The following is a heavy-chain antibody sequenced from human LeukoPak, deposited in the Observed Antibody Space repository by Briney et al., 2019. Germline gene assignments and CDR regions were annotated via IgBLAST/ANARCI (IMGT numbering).Heavy chain of an antibody. CDR2: ISSSSSYI. D-gene: IGHD4-17*01. V-gene: IGHV3-21*04. CDR3: AKASVTMGTFDY. Sequence: GGSLRLSCAASGFTFSSYSMNWVRQAPGKGLEWVSSISSSSSYIYYADSVKGRFTISRDNAKNSLYLQMNSLRAEDTAVYYCAKASVTMGTFDYWGQGTLVTVSS. CDR1: GFTFSSYS. J-gene: IGHJ4*02.